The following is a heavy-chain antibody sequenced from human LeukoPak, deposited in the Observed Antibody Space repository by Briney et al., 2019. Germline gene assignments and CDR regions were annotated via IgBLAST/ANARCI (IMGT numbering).Heavy chain of an antibody. CDR3: ARDSYCSSTSCLFDY. CDR1: GGSISSGSYY. J-gene: IGHJ4*02. CDR2: IYTSGST. Sequence: PSETLSLTCTVSGGSISSGSYYWSWIRQPAGKGLEWIGRIYTSGSTNYNPSLKSRVPISVDTSKNQFSLKLSSVTAADTAVYYCARDSYCSSTSCLFDYWGQGTLVTVSS. D-gene: IGHD2-2*01. V-gene: IGHV4-61*02.